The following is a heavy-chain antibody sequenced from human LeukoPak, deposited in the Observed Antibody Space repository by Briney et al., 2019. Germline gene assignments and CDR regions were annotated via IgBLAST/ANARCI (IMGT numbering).Heavy chain of an antibody. D-gene: IGHD2-2*01. V-gene: IGHV3-23*01. CDR2: ISGSGGGT. CDR1: EFSFPNYA. J-gene: IGHJ4*02. CDR3: AKDRPQYCSSVSCYVFDY. Sequence: GGSLRLSCVGSEFSFPNYAMSWVRQAPGRGLEWVSSISGSGGGTYHADSVKGRFTISRDNSKNTLFLQMNSLRAEDTALYYCAKDRPQYCSSVSCYVFDYWGQGTLVTVSS.